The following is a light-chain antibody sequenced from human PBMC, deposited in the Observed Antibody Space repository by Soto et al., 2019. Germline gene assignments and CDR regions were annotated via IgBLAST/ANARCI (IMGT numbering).Light chain of an antibody. Sequence: DIQMTQSPSSLSASVGDRVAITCRASQSISGYLNWYQQKPGTAPTLLIYAATSLQSGVPSRFSGSGSGTAFTLTISSLQPEDFATHYCQETYSVPLFTFAPGTKVDIK. CDR3: QETYSVPLFT. CDR1: QSISGY. V-gene: IGKV1-39*01. J-gene: IGKJ3*01. CDR2: AAT.